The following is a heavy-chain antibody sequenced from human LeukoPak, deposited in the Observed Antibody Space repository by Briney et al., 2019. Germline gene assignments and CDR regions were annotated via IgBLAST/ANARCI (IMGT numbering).Heavy chain of an antibody. V-gene: IGHV1-2*04. Sequence: ASVKVSCKASGYTFAGHYMHWVRQAPGQGLEWMGWINPNSGGTNYAQKFQGWVTMTRDTSISTAYMELSRLRSDDTAVYYCARGRSSGWRRQTYYFDYWGQGTLVTVSS. CDR2: INPNSGGT. CDR1: GYTFAGHY. D-gene: IGHD6-19*01. CDR3: ARGRSSGWRRQTYYFDY. J-gene: IGHJ4*02.